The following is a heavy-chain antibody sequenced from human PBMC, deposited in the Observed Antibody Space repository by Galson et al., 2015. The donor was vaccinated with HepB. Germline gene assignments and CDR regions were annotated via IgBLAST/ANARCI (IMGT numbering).Heavy chain of an antibody. J-gene: IGHJ6*02. D-gene: IGHD3-10*01. CDR2: IIPILGIA. CDR3: ARGGTYYYGSGSNYYYYGMDV. Sequence: QSGAEVKKPGASVKVSCRASGGTFSSYAISWVRQAPGQGLEWMGRIIPILGIANYAQKFQGRVTITADKSTSTAYMELSSLRSEDTAVYYCARGGTYYYGSGSNYYYYGMDVWGQGTTVTVSS. V-gene: IGHV1-69*04. CDR1: GGTFSSYA.